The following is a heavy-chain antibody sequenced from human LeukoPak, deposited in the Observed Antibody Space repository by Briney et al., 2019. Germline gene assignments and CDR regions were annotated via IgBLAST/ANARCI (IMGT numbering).Heavy chain of an antibody. Sequence: PGGSLRLSCAASRFTFSSYWMHWVRQAPGKGLVWVSRINSDGSSTNYADSVKGRFTISRDNAKNTLYLQLNSPRAEDTAVYYCARDRGEYYFDSWGQGTLVTVSS. CDR2: INSDGSST. CDR1: RFTFSSYW. V-gene: IGHV3-74*01. CDR3: ARDRGEYYFDS. D-gene: IGHD3-10*01. J-gene: IGHJ4*02.